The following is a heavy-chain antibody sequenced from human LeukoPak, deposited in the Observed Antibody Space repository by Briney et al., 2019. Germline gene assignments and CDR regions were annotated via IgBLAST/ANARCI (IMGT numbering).Heavy chain of an antibody. Sequence: ASVKVSCKASGGTFSSYAISWVRQAPGQGLEWMGGIIPIFGTANYAQKFQGRVTITADEPTSTAYMELSSLRSEDTAVYYCATFLGWFGEPRHYFDYWGQGTLVTVSS. CDR2: IIPIFGTA. J-gene: IGHJ4*02. CDR1: GGTFSSYA. D-gene: IGHD3-10*01. CDR3: ATFLGWFGEPRHYFDY. V-gene: IGHV1-69*13.